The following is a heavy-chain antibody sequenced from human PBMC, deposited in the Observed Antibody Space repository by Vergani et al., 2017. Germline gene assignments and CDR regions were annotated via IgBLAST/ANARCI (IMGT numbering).Heavy chain of an antibody. CDR2: LDSSGNTI. D-gene: IGHD6-13*01. V-gene: IGHV3-11*01. CDR3: ARDLLAAAGKSQYYYFYYYMDV. CDR1: GFTFSEYY. J-gene: IGHJ6*03. Sequence: QVQLVESGGGLVKPGGSLRLSCAASGFTFSEYYMTWVRQAPGKGLEWVSYLDSSGNTIYYADSVKGRFTISRDNAKNSLYLQMNSLRAEDTAVYYCARDLLAAAGKSQYYYFYYYMDVWGKGTTVTVSS.